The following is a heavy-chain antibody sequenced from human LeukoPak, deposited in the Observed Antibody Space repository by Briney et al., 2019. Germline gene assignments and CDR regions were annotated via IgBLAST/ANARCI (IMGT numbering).Heavy chain of an antibody. Sequence: SVKVSCKASGGTFSSYAISWVRRAPGQGLEWMGRIIPILGIANYAQKFQGRVTITADKSTSTAYMELSSLRSEDTAVYYCARDRRFGDSPAFNWFDPWGQGTLVTVSS. V-gene: IGHV1-69*04. CDR1: GGTFSSYA. D-gene: IGHD3-10*01. CDR2: IIPILGIA. J-gene: IGHJ5*02. CDR3: ARDRRFGDSPAFNWFDP.